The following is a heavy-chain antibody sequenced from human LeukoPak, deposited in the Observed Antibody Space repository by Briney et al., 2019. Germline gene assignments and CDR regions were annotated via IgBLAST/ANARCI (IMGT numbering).Heavy chain of an antibody. CDR2: IYYSGST. J-gene: IGHJ4*02. CDR3: ARDTRTIGGYDY. Sequence: SETLSLTCTVSGGSISSSSYYWGWIRQPTGKGLEWIGSIYYSGSTYYNPSLKSRVTISVDTSKNQFSLKLSSVTAADTAVYYCARDTRTIGGYDYWGQGTLVTVSS. CDR1: GGSISSSSYY. V-gene: IGHV4-39*07. D-gene: IGHD1-7*01.